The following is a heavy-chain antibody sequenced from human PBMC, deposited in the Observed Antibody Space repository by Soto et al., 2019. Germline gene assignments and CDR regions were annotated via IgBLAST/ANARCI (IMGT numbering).Heavy chain of an antibody. J-gene: IGHJ6*02. V-gene: IGHV4-4*02. D-gene: IGHD3-10*01. Sequence: QVQLQESGPGLVKPSGTLSLTCAVSGGSISGSNWWSWVRQPPGKGLEWIGEIYHSGSTNYNPSLKSRVPISVDKSRNQFSLKLGAFTPADAAGYYCASLRGGYYYAMDVWGHVTTVTVSS. CDR3: ASLRGGYYYAMDV. CDR1: GGSISGSNW. CDR2: IYHSGST.